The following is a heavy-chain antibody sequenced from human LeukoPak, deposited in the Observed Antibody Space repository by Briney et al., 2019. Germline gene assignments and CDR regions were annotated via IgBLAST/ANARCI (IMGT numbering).Heavy chain of an antibody. J-gene: IGHJ5*02. V-gene: IGHV3-7*05. CDR2: IKEDGSAK. Sequence: GGSLRLSCAASGFTFRNYWMIWVRQAPGKGLEWLGNIKEDGSAKRYADSVRGRFTISRDNAQTTLYLQMNSLRAEDTAVYYCAGASDPWLQLTWGQGTLVTVSS. CDR1: GFTFRNYW. CDR3: AGASDPWLQLT. D-gene: IGHD5-24*01.